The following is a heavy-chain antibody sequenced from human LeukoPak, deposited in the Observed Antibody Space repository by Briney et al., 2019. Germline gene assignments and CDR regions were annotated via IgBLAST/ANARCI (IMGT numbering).Heavy chain of an antibody. Sequence: GGSLRLSCAASGFTFSSYAMSWVRQAPGKGLEWVSAISGSGGSTYYADSVKGRFTISRDNCKNTLYLQMNSLRAEDTAVYYCAKGSDLGYCSSTSCYRPYYFDYWGQGTLVTVSS. V-gene: IGHV3-23*01. CDR3: AKGSDLGYCSSTSCYRPYYFDY. J-gene: IGHJ4*02. CDR1: GFTFSSYA. CDR2: ISGSGGST. D-gene: IGHD2-2*01.